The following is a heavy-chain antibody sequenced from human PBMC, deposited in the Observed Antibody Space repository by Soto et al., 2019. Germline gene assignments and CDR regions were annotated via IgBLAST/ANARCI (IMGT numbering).Heavy chain of an antibody. D-gene: IGHD2-2*01. V-gene: IGHV1-2*02. CDR3: ARDGYGFYP. CDR2: IDPRSGGA. CDR1: GYAITAYY. J-gene: IGHJ5*02. Sequence: ASVEVSCKASGYAITAYYIHWVRHAPGQGLEWMGWIDPRSGGAIYAQKFQDRVTMTRDTSISTVYMDLSVLRSDYTALYYRARDGYGFYP.